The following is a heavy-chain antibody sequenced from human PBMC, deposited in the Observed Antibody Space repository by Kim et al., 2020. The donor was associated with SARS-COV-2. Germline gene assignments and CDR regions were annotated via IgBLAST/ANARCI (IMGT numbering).Heavy chain of an antibody. D-gene: IGHD3-10*01. V-gene: IGHV4-39*01. CDR3: ARPRYYYGSGSPDRRDQNWYFDL. CDR2: IYYSGST. Sequence: SETLSLTCTVSGGSISSSSYYWGWIRQPPGKGLEWIGSIYYSGSTYYNPSLKSRVTISVDTSKNQFSLKLSSVTAADTAVYYCARPRYYYGSGSPDRRDQNWYFDLWGRGTLVTVSS. J-gene: IGHJ2*01. CDR1: GGSISSSSYY.